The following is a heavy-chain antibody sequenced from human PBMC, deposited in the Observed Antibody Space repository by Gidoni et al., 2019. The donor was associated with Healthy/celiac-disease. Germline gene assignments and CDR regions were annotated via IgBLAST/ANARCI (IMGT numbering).Heavy chain of an antibody. CDR3: ARDFTMIVGRGAAFDI. J-gene: IGHJ3*02. D-gene: IGHD3-22*01. V-gene: IGHV3-48*02. CDR2: ISSSSSTI. Sequence: EVQLVESGGGLVQPGGSLRLSCAASGFTFRSYSMNWVRQVPGKGLEWVSYISSSSSTIYYADSVKGRFTISRDNAKNSRYLQMNSLRDEDTAVYYCARDFTMIVGRGAAFDIWGQGTMVTVSS. CDR1: GFTFRSYS.